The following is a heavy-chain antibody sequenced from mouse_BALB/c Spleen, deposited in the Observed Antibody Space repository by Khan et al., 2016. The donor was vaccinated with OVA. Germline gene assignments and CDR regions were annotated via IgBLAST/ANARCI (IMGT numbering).Heavy chain of an antibody. Sequence: QVQLKQSGAELARPGASLKMSCKASGYTFTSYTIHWVSQRPGQTLEWIGHFIPSNDYTNYNQNFKDKATLIVDKSSSTSYMQLSSLTSEDSAVEYRVRDGCYYRSDGWFAYWGQGTLVTVSA. V-gene: IGHV1-4*01. CDR2: FIPSNDYT. J-gene: IGHJ3*01. D-gene: IGHD2-14*01. CDR1: GYTFTSYT. CDR3: VRDGCYYRSDGWFAY.